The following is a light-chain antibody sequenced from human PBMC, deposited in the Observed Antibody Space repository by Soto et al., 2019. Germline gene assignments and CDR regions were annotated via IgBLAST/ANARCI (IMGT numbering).Light chain of an antibody. CDR3: AAWDDSLNGHYV. CDR1: SSNIGSNT. J-gene: IGLJ1*01. Sequence: QSVLTQPPSASGTPGQRVTISCSGSSSNIGSNTVNWYQQLPGTAPKLLIYSNNQRPSGVPDRFSGSKSGTSASLAISGLQSEYEADYYCAAWDDSLNGHYVFVTGTKVTVL. CDR2: SNN. V-gene: IGLV1-44*01.